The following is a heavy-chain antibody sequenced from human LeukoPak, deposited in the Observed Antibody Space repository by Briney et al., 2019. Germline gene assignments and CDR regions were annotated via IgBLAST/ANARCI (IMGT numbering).Heavy chain of an antibody. Sequence: PGGSLRLSCAASGFTFSSYGMSWVRQAPGKGLEWVSAISGSAGSTYYADSVKGRFTISRDNSKNTLYLQMNSLRAEDTAVYYCARVELSAFDIWGQGTMVTVSS. CDR1: GFTFSSYG. J-gene: IGHJ3*02. CDR2: ISGSAGST. CDR3: ARVELSAFDI. V-gene: IGHV3-23*01. D-gene: IGHD3-10*01.